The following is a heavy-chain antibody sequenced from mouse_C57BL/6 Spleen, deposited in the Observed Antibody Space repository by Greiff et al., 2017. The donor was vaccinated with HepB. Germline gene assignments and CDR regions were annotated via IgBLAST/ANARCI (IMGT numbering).Heavy chain of an antibody. CDR2: ISYDGSN. D-gene: IGHD1-1*01. CDR3: ARAGVGVLNYFDY. Sequence: VQLKESGPGLVKPSQSLSLTCSVTGYSITSGYYWNWIRQFPGNKLEWMGYISYDGSNNYNPSLKNRISITRDTSKNQFFLKLNSVTTEDTATYYCARAGVGVLNYFDYWGQGTTLTVSS. V-gene: IGHV3-6*01. J-gene: IGHJ2*01. CDR1: GYSITSGYY.